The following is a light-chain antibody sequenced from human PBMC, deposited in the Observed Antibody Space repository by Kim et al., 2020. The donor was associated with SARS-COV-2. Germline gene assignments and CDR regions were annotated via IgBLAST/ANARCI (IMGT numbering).Light chain of an antibody. J-gene: IGKJ2*01. Sequence: SASVGDTVTMTWRPSQYSTTWLGWYQQKPGKAPKLLIYQASTWESRVPSRFSGSGSGTDFSLTISSLQPDDFATYYCKHYNSYPYTFGQGTKLEI. CDR1: QYSTTW. V-gene: IGKV1-5*01. CDR2: QAS. CDR3: KHYNSYPYT.